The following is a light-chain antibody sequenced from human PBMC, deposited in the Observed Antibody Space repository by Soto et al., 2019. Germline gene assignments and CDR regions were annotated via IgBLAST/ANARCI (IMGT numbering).Light chain of an antibody. V-gene: IGKV1-12*01. Sequence: DIQMTQSPSSVSASAGDRVSITCRASQGISSWLAWYQQRPGKAPKLLIYAASNMQSGVPSRFSGSGSGTEFTLTINSLQPEDFATYFCQQANSFPWTFGQGTKVEIK. CDR1: QGISSW. CDR2: AAS. CDR3: QQANSFPWT. J-gene: IGKJ1*01.